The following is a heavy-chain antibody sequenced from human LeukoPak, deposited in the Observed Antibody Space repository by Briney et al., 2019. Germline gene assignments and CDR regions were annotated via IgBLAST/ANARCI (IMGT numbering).Heavy chain of an antibody. D-gene: IGHD3/OR15-3a*01. CDR1: GGSISSNSYY. Sequence: KTSETLSLTCSVTGGSISSNSYYWGWIRQPPGKGLEWIGNIYYRGTADNNPSLKSRVTISVDTTKNHFSLKLSSVTAADTAVYYCASMWTGYFDFDYWGQGTQVTVSS. CDR2: IYYRGTA. V-gene: IGHV4-39*02. J-gene: IGHJ4*02. CDR3: ASMWTGYFDFDY.